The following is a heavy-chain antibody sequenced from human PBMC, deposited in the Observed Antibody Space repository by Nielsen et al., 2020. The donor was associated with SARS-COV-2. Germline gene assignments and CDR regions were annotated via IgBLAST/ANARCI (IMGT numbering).Heavy chain of an antibody. CDR2: ISYDGSNK. J-gene: IGHJ4*02. CDR3: AKDRLAYNWNYFHY. D-gene: IGHD1-20*01. CDR1: GFTFSSYG. Sequence: GESLKISCAASGFTFSSYGMHWVRQAPGKGLEWVAVISYDGSNKYYADSVKGRFTISRDNSKNTLYLQMNSLRAEDTAVYYCAKDRLAYNWNYFHYWGQGTLVTVSS. V-gene: IGHV3-30*18.